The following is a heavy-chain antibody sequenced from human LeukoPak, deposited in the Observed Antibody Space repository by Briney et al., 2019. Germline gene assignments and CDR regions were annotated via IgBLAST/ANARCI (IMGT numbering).Heavy chain of an antibody. CDR3: ARARVAMVRGVIHGLGLDY. CDR2: IYSGGST. CDR1: GFTVSSNY. V-gene: IGHV3-66*01. D-gene: IGHD3-10*01. Sequence: GGSLRLSCAASGFTVSSNYMSWVRQAPGKGLEWVSVIYSGGSTYYADSVKGRFTISRDNSKNTLYLQMNSLRAEDTAVYYCARARVAMVRGVIHGLGLDYWGQGTLVTVSS. J-gene: IGHJ4*02.